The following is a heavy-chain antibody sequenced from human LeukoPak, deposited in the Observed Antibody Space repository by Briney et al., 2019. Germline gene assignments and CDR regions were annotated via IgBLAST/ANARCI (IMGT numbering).Heavy chain of an antibody. J-gene: IGHJ4*02. CDR3: ARGGYSYGPDGDFDY. CDR2: IYYSGST. V-gene: IGHV4-4*02. Sequence: SETLSLTCAVSGDSISSTNWWSWVRQPPGKGLEWIGYIYYSGSTNYNPSLKSRVTISVDTSKNQFSLKLSSVTAADTAVYYCARGGYSYGPDGDFDYWGQGTLVTVSS. CDR1: GDSISSTNW. D-gene: IGHD5-18*01.